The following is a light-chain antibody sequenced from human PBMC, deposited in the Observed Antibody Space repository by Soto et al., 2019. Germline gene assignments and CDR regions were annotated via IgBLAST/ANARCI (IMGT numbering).Light chain of an antibody. CDR3: QQLHCYPIT. CDR1: QGIDTS. CDR2: AAS. J-gene: IGKJ5*01. Sequence: ILLTQSPSSLSASVGDRVTITCRASQGIDTSLAWYQQKPGKAPKLLIYAASNFQSGVPSRFSGSGSGTHFTLTSSSRQPEDFATYYCQQLHCYPITFDQGTRLEI. V-gene: IGKV1-9*01.